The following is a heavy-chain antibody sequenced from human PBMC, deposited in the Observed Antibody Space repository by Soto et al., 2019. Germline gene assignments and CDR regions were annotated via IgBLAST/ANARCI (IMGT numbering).Heavy chain of an antibody. Sequence: QVQLVESGGGVVQPGRSLRLSCAASGFTFSSYGMHWVRQAPGKGLEWVAVIWYDGSNKYYADSVKGRFTISRDNSKNTLYLQMNSLRAEDTAVYYCARDQVVVAAWLGWFDPWGQGTLVTVSS. CDR3: ARDQVVVAAWLGWFDP. CDR1: GFTFSSYG. J-gene: IGHJ5*02. CDR2: IWYDGSNK. V-gene: IGHV3-33*01. D-gene: IGHD2-15*01.